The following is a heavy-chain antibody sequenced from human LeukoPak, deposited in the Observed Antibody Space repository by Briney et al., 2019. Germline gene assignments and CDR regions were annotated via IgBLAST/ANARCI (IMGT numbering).Heavy chain of an antibody. J-gene: IGHJ4*02. V-gene: IGHV3-74*01. D-gene: IGHD1-14*01. CDR1: GFTFRNYW. CDR2: INDDGTFT. Sequence: GGSLRLSCAASGFTFRNYWMHWVRHVPGKGLVWVSRINDDGTFTTYADSVKGRFIISRDNAKNTLYLQMNSLRVEDTAVYYCGREILEPGKTLTYWGQGSLITVSS. CDR3: GREILEPGKTLTY.